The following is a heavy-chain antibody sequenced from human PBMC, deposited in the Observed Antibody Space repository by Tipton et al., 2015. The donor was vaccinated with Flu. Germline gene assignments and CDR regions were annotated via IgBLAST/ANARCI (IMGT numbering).Heavy chain of an antibody. Sequence: LRLSCTVSGASISSGSYYWSWIRQHPGKGLEWIGCIYYSGSTYYNPSLKSRLTISVDTSKNQFSLKLNSVTAADTAVYYCARDQGFGDGLTYDYYALGVWGQGTTVTVSS. D-gene: IGHD3-10*01. CDR1: GASISSGSYY. CDR3: ARDQGFGDGLTYDYYALGV. V-gene: IGHV4-31*02. J-gene: IGHJ6*02. CDR2: IYYSGST.